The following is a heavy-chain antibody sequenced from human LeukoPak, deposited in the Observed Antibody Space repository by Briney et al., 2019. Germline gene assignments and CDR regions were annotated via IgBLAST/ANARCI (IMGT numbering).Heavy chain of an antibody. CDR3: ARAFQSLGGLSLPDY. V-gene: IGHV7-4-1*02. J-gene: IGHJ4*02. D-gene: IGHD3-16*02. CDR1: GYTFTSYG. Sequence: GASVKVSCKASGYTFTSYGISWVRQAPGQGLEWMGWIHPSTGNPTYAQGFTGRFAFSLDTSVSTTYLQISSLKAEDTAVYFCARAFQSLGGLSLPDYWGQGTLLTVSS. CDR2: IHPSTGNP.